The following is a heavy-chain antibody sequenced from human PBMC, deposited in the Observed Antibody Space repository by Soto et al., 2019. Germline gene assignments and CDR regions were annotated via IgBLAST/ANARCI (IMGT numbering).Heavy chain of an antibody. Sequence: ASVKVSCKASGYTFTSYGISWVRQAPGQGLEWMGWISAYNGNTNYAQKLQGRVTMTTDTSTSTAYMELRSLRSDDTAVYYCARSVCPGSGGSCYDGVLDYWGQGTPVTVSS. V-gene: IGHV1-18*04. CDR3: ARSVCPGSGGSCYDGVLDY. J-gene: IGHJ4*02. D-gene: IGHD2-15*01. CDR2: ISAYNGNT. CDR1: GYTFTSYG.